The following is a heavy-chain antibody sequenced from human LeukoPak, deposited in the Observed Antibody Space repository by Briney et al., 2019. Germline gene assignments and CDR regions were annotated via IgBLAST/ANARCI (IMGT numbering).Heavy chain of an antibody. J-gene: IGHJ4*02. CDR3: ARDGEWSFDY. CDR1: GFTFSDYY. Sequence: GGSLRLSCAASGFTFSDYYMTWIRQAPGKGLEWVSSISNSGSSIYYADSVKGRFTISRDNAKNSLYLQMNSLRAEDTAVYWCARDGEWSFDYWGQGTLVTVSS. V-gene: IGHV3-11*01. CDR2: ISNSGSSI. D-gene: IGHD3-3*01.